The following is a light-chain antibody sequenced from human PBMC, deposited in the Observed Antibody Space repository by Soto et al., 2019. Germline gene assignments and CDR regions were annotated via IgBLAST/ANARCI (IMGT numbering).Light chain of an antibody. CDR3: QHFGTSPRYT. J-gene: IGKJ2*01. V-gene: IGKV3-20*01. Sequence: EIVLTQSPGTLSLSPGEEAALSCRASQSVARPYLAWYQQKPGQAPRLLIYGASSRATGIPDRFSGSGSGQDFTLTISRLEPEDFAVYYCQHFGTSPRYTFGQGTNLEIK. CDR1: QSVARPY. CDR2: GAS.